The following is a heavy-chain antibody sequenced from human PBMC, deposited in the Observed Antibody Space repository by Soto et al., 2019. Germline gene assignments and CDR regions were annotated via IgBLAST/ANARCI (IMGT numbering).Heavy chain of an antibody. CDR1: GGSISSGGYY. CDR3: ARERRVTLTPHYYYYYMEV. Sequence: ASETLSLTCTVSGGSISSGGYYWSWIRQHPGKGLEWIGYIYYSGSTYYNPSLKSRVTISVDTSKNQFSLKLSSVTAADTAVYYCARERRVTLTPHYYYYYMEVWGKGTTVTVSS. CDR2: IYYSGST. V-gene: IGHV4-31*03. D-gene: IGHD2-15*01. J-gene: IGHJ6*03.